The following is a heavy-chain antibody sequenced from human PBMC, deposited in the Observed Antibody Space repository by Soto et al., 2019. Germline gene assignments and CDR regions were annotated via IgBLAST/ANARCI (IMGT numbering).Heavy chain of an antibody. CDR3: ARASAVWLVDY. D-gene: IGHD6-19*01. J-gene: IGHJ4*02. CDR2: IYYSGST. CDR1: GGSISSYY. Sequence: SETLSLTCTVSGGSISSYYWSWIRQPPGKGLEWIGYIYYSGSTNYNPSLKSRVTISVDTSKNQFSLKLSSVTAADTAVYYCARASAVWLVDYWGQGTQVTSPQ. V-gene: IGHV4-59*01.